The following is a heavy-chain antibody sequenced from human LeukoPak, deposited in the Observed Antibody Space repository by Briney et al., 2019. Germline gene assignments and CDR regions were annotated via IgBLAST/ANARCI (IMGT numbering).Heavy chain of an antibody. J-gene: IGHJ6*02. CDR1: GFTFGDQA. V-gene: IGHV3-49*04. D-gene: IGHD5-18*01. CDR3: ARGPIQLWIHNAMDV. CDR2: IRSKAYRGTT. Sequence: PGRSLRLSCTGSGFTFGDQAMSWVRQAPGKGLEWVGFIRSKAYRGTTEYAASARGRFTISRDDSASIAYLQMSSLRTEDTAVYYCARGPIQLWIHNAMDVWGQGTTVTVSS.